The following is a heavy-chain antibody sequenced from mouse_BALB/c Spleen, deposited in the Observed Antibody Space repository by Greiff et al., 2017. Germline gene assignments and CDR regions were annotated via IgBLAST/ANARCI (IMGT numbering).Heavy chain of an antibody. Sequence: QVQLQQSGAELAKPGASVKMSCKASGYTFTSYWMHWVKQRPGQGLEWIGYINPSTGYTEYNQKFKDKATLTADKSSSTAYMQLSSLTSEDSAVYYCARRGGSYDGYLFAYWGQGTLVTVSA. V-gene: IGHV1-7*01. CDR1: GYTFTSYW. CDR3: ARRGGSYDGYLFAY. CDR2: INPSTGYT. D-gene: IGHD2-3*01. J-gene: IGHJ3*01.